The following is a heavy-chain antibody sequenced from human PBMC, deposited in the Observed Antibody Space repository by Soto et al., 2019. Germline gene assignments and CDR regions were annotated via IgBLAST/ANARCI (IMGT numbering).Heavy chain of an antibody. D-gene: IGHD3-16*02. V-gene: IGHV3-9*01. CDR1: GFTFDDYA. Sequence: GGSLRLSCAASGFTFDDYAMHWVRQAPGKGLEWVSGISWNSGSIGYADSVKGRFTISRDNAKNSLYLRMNSLRAEDTALYYCAKDGSYDYIWGSYRHEGPNPIDYWGQGTLVTVSS. CDR2: ISWNSGSI. J-gene: IGHJ4*02. CDR3: AKDGSYDYIWGSYRHEGPNPIDY.